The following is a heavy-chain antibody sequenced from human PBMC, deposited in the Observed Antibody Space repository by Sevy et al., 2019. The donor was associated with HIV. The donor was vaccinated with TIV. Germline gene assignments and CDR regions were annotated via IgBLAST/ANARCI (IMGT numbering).Heavy chain of an antibody. D-gene: IGHD4-4*01. V-gene: IGHV4-31*03. CDR2: IHYSGST. J-gene: IGHJ4*02. CDR1: GGSISSGGYY. Sequence: SETLSLTCTVSGGSISSGGYYWNWIRQHPGEGLEWIGHIHYSGSTYYNPSLMSRVTMSVDTSKNQFSLKVTSVIDADTAVYYCARSKAFSGLDYWGQGTLVTVSS. CDR3: ARSKAFSGLDY.